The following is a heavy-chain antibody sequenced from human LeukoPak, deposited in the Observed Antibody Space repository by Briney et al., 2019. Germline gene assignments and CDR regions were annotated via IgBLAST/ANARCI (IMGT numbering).Heavy chain of an antibody. D-gene: IGHD1-26*01. J-gene: IGHJ4*02. CDR1: GGSISSSNYY. Sequence: SETLSLTCTVSGGSISSSNYYWGWIRQPPGKGLEWIGSIYYSGSTYYNPSLKSRVTISLDTSKNQFSLKLSSVTAADTAVYYCTSHDSGSYYRFDYWGQGTLVTVSS. CDR3: TSHDSGSYYRFDY. V-gene: IGHV4-39*07. CDR2: IYYSGST.